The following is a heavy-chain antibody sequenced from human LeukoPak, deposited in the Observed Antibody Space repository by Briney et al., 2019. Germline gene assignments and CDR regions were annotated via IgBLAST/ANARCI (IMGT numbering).Heavy chain of an antibody. CDR2: IYSSGST. D-gene: IGHD1-26*01. CDR3: ARSTPILQYSGNYQSGAIDI. Sequence: KSSETLSHTRTLSRGSLSSYSWSCIRPPPVKGLEWCGCIYSSGSTNYNPSIKNRVTISVDAAKNQFSLKLSSVIAADTAVYYCARSTPILQYSGNYQSGAIDIWGQGTMVTVSS. V-gene: IGHV4-59*01. J-gene: IGHJ3*02. CDR1: RGSLSSYS.